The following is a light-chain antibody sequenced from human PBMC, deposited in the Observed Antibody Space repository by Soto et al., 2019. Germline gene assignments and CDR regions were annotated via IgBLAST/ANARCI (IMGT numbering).Light chain of an antibody. V-gene: IGLV4-60*02. J-gene: IGLJ2*01. CDR1: SGHSSYI. CDR3: ETWDSNTRV. Sequence: QPVLTQSSSASASLGSSVKLTCTLSSGHSSYIIAWHQQQPGKAPRYLMKLECSGSYNKGSGVPDRFSDSSSGADRYLPISNLLFVDVANFYCETWDSNTRVFGGGTKLTVL. CDR2: LECSGSY.